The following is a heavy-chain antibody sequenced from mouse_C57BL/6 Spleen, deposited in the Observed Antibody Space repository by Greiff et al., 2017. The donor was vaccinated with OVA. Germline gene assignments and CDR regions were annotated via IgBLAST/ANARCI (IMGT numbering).Heavy chain of an antibody. J-gene: IGHJ1*03. V-gene: IGHV14-1*01. CDR1: GFNIKDYY. Sequence: VQLQQSGAELVRPGASVKLSCTASGFNIKDYYMHWVKQRPEQGLEWIGRIDPEDGDTEYAPKFQGKATMTADTSSNTAYLQLSSLTSEDTAVDYCTASNYPYWYFDVWGTGTTVTVSS. CDR3: TASNYPYWYFDV. CDR2: IDPEDGDT. D-gene: IGHD2-5*01.